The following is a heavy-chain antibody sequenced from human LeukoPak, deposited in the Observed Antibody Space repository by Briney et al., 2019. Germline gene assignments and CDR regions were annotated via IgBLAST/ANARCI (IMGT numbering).Heavy chain of an antibody. CDR3: AKADRDYDYVWGSYRPTTFDY. CDR2: ISSSSSYI. V-gene: IGHV3-21*01. CDR1: GFTFGSYS. Sequence: TGGSLRLSCAASGFTFGSYSMNWVRQAPGKGLEWVSPISSSSSYIYYADSVKGRFTISRDNAKNSLYLQMNSLRAEDTAVYYCAKADRDYDYVWGSYRPTTFDYWGQGTLVTVSS. D-gene: IGHD3-16*02. J-gene: IGHJ4*02.